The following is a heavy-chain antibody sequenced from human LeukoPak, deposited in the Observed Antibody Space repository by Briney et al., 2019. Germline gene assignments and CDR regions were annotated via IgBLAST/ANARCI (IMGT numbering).Heavy chain of an antibody. CDR2: VHLSGAT. D-gene: IGHD1-26*01. CDR3: TRESGAFSPFGF. Sequence: PSETLSLTCAVSGGSITTTNWWSWVRQPPGKGLEWIGEVHLSGATNYNLSLESRVSMSIDKSKNHLPLEVTSVAAADTAIYYCTRESGAFSPFGFWGQGTLVTVSS. CDR1: GGSITTTNW. V-gene: IGHV4-4*02. J-gene: IGHJ4*02.